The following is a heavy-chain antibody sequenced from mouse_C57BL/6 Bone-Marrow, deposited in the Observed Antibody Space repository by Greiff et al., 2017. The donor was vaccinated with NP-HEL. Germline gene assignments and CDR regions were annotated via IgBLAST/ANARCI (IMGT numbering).Heavy chain of an antibody. CDR3: ARENWALDY. V-gene: IGHV5-4*01. Sequence: EVMLVESGGGLVKPGGSLKLSCAASGFTFSSYAMSWVRQTPEKRLEWVATISDGGSYTYYPDNVKGRFTISRDNAKNNLYLQMSHLKSEDTAMYYCARENWALDYWGQGTTLTVSS. CDR2: ISDGGSYT. D-gene: IGHD4-1*01. J-gene: IGHJ2*01. CDR1: GFTFSSYA.